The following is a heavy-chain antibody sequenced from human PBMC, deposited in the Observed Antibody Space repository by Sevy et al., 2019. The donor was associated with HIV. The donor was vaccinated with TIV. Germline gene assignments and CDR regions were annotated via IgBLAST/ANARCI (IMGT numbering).Heavy chain of an antibody. V-gene: IGHV3-30*14. J-gene: IGHJ4*02. CDR2: ISYDGSNQ. Sequence: GGSLRLSCAASGFTFNSYSMYWVRQAPGKGLEWVAVISYDGSNQYYADSVKGRFTVSRDNSKNTLYLQMNSLRAEDTAVYYCARESRTRFTDCWGQGTLVTVSS. D-gene: IGHD2-2*01. CDR3: ARESRTRFTDC. CDR1: GFTFNSYS.